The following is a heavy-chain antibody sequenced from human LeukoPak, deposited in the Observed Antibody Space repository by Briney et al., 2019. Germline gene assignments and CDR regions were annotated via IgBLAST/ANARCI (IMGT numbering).Heavy chain of an antibody. J-gene: IGHJ3*02. Sequence: GGSLRLSCAASGFTFSSYAMSWVRQAPGKGLEWVSAISGSGGSTYYADSVKGRFTISRDNSKNTLYLQMNSLRAEDTAVYYCAKDPPYYDILIDFGNDAFDIWGQGTMVTVSS. CDR3: AKDPPYYDILIDFGNDAFDI. CDR2: ISGSGGST. CDR1: GFTFSSYA. V-gene: IGHV3-23*01. D-gene: IGHD3-9*01.